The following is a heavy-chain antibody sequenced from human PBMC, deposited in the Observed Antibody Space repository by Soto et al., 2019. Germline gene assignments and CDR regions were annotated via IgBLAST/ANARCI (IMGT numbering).Heavy chain of an antibody. Sequence: EVQLVESGGGLIQPGGSLRLSCAASGFTVSSNYMSWVRQAPGKGLEWVSVIYSGGSTYYADSVKGRFTISRDNSKNTLYLQMNSLRAEDTAVYYCARAPPDFWSGYYYGMDVWGQGTTVTVSS. D-gene: IGHD3-3*01. V-gene: IGHV3-53*01. CDR1: GFTVSSNY. CDR3: ARAPPDFWSGYYYGMDV. J-gene: IGHJ6*02. CDR2: IYSGGST.